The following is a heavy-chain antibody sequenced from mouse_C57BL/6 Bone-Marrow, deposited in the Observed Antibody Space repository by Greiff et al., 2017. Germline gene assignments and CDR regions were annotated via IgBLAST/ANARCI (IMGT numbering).Heavy chain of an antibody. CDR1: GYTFTSYG. CDR3: AMWYYFDY. Sequence: QVQLQQSGAELVRPGASVKLSCKASGYTFTSYGISWVKQRPGQGLEWIGKIYPSSGNTYYNEKFKGKATLTADKSSSTAYMELSSLTSEDSAVCCSAMWYYFDYWGQGTTLTVSS. D-gene: IGHD1-1*02. V-gene: IGHV1-81*01. J-gene: IGHJ2*01. CDR2: IYPSSGNT.